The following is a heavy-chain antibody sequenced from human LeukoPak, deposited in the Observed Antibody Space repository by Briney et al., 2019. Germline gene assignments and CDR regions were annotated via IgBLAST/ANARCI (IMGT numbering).Heavy chain of an antibody. CDR3: ARVLHNRNYDGSTYYGY. Sequence: PSETLSLTCTVSGGSISSYYWSWIRQPPGKGLEWIGYIYYSGSTNYNPSLKSRVTISVDTSKNQFSLKLSSVTAADTAVYYCARVLHNRNYDGSTYYGYWGQGTLVTVSS. V-gene: IGHV4-59*01. CDR1: GGSISSYY. CDR2: IYYSGST. D-gene: IGHD3-22*01. J-gene: IGHJ4*02.